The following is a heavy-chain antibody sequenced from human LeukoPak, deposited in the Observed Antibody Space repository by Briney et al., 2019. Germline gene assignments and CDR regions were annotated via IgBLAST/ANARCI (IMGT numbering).Heavy chain of an antibody. CDR2: IYYSGST. CDR3: AKGKSGYETDDAFDI. V-gene: IGHV4-59*08. J-gene: IGHJ3*02. Sequence: PSETLSLTCTVSGGSISSYYWSWIRQPPGKGLEWIGYIYYSGSTNYNPSLKSRVTISVDTSKNQFSLKLSSVTAADTAVYYCAKGKSGYETDDAFDIWGQGTMVTVSS. CDR1: GGSISSYY. D-gene: IGHD5-12*01.